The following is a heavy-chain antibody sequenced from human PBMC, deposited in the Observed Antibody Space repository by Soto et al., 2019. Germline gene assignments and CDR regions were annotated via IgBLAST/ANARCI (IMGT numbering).Heavy chain of an antibody. CDR1: VFTFSSYW. CDR3: ARDGPLLQLGMDV. CDR2: MXTGGDX. Sequence: GSLRLSCAASVFTFSSYWMSWVRQAPGKGVEWVSEMXTGGDXYYRGYVKGRXXISGENAXXSLYVQMNSLRAEETAVYYCARDGPLLQLGMDVWGQGTTVTVSS. V-gene: IGHV3-13*01. J-gene: IGHJ6*01. D-gene: IGHD1-1*01.